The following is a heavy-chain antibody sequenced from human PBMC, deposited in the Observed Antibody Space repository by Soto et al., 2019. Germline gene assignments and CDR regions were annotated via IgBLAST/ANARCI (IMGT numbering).Heavy chain of an antibody. D-gene: IGHD2-2*01. CDR2: IIPILGIA. CDR3: ARGLSFIDAFDI. V-gene: IGHV1-69*02. J-gene: IGHJ3*02. CDR1: GGTFSSYT. Sequence: QVQLVQSGAEVKKPGSSVKVSCKASGGTFSSYTISWVRQAPGQGLEWMGRIIPILGIANYAQKFQGRVTITADNSTSTAYMELSSLRSEDTAVYYCARGLSFIDAFDIWGQGTMVTVSS.